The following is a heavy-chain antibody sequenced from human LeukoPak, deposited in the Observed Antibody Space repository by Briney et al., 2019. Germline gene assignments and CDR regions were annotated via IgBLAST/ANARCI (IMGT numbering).Heavy chain of an antibody. CDR1: GGTFSSYA. Sequence: ASVKVSCTASGGTFSSYAISWVRQAPGQGLEWMGIINPSGGSTSYAQKFQGRVTMTRDTSTSTVYMELSSLRSEDTAVYYCARDAEGYSYEGAIDYWGQGTLVTVSS. D-gene: IGHD5-18*01. J-gene: IGHJ4*02. V-gene: IGHV1-46*01. CDR2: INPSGGST. CDR3: ARDAEGYSYEGAIDY.